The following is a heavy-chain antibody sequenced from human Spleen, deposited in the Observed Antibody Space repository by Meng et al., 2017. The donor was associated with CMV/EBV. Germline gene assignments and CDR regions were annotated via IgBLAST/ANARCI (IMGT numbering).Heavy chain of an antibody. V-gene: IGHV3-74*01. D-gene: IGHD2-2*02. Sequence: GESLKISCAASGFTFSSYWMHWVRQAPGKGLVWVSRINSDGSSTSYADSVKGRFTISRDNAKNTLYLQMNSLKTEDTAVYYCTTEGCSSTSCYSDYWGQGTLVTVSS. CDR1: GFTFSSYW. CDR3: TTEGCSSTSCYSDY. J-gene: IGHJ4*02. CDR2: INSDGSST.